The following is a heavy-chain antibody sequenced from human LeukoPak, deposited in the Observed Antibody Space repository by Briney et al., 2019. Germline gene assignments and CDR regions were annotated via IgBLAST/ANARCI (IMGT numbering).Heavy chain of an antibody. V-gene: IGHV1-18*01. CDR1: HSSPTYS. D-gene: IGHD6-19*01. CDR2: ISAYNSNT. CDR3: ARARLAVPGTVWFDP. Sequence: ASVTLSFNAGHSSPTYSFGWVRRAPRQAPEGMEWISAYNSNTRYAQKFQDRVTMTTDTSTNTAYLDLTSLTSDVTAVYYCARARLAVPGTVWFDPWGQGTLVTGSS. J-gene: IGHJ5*02.